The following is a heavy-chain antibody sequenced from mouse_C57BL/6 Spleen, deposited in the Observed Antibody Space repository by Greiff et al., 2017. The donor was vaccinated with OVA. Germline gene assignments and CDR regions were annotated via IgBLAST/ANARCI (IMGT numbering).Heavy chain of an antibody. Sequence: EVQLQESGGGLVQPKGSLKLSCAASGFSFNTYAMNWVRQAPGKGLEWVARIRSKSNNYATYYADSVKDRFTISRDDSESMLYLQMNNLKTEDTAMYYCVRLNYYSNYGAMDYWGQGTSVTVSS. V-gene: IGHV10-1*01. J-gene: IGHJ4*01. CDR2: IRSKSNNYAT. CDR1: GFSFNTYA. D-gene: IGHD2-5*01. CDR3: VRLNYYSNYGAMDY.